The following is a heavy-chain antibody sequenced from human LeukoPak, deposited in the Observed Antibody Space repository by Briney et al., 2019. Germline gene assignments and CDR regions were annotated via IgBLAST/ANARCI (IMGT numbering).Heavy chain of an antibody. CDR3: ARGRDGYTKVFDY. J-gene: IGHJ4*02. Sequence: SETLSLTCTVSGGSISSYYWSWLRQPPGKGLEWIGYIYHSGSTNYSPSLKSRVTMSVDTSKDQFSLKLSSVTAADTAVYYCARGRDGYTKVFDYWGQGTLVTVSS. V-gene: IGHV4-59*01. CDR1: GGSISSYY. D-gene: IGHD5-24*01. CDR2: IYHSGST.